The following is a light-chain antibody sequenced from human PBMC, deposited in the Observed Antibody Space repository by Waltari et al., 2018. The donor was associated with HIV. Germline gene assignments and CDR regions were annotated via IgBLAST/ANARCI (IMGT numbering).Light chain of an antibody. CDR2: EVS. V-gene: IGKV2D-29*01. CDR3: MQTVQLSWT. CDR1: QSLLHSDGKTY. Sequence: EIVMTQTPLSLSVTPGQPASISCKSSQSLLHSDGKTYLYWYLQRPGQPPQPLMYEVSTHFAGVPDRFSGSGSGTDFTLRISRVEAEDVGVYYCMQTVQLSWTFGQGTKVQIK. J-gene: IGKJ1*01.